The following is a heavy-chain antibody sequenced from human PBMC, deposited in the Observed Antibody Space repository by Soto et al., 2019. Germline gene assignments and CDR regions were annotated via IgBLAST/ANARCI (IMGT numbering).Heavy chain of an antibody. J-gene: IGHJ1*01. CDR2: IYYSGST. CDR1: GGSISSYY. CDR3: ASSSGSWFYFQH. V-gene: IGHV4-59*01. Sequence: SETLSLTCTVSGGSISSYYWSWIRQPPGKGLEWIGYIYYSGSTNYNPSLKSRVTISVDTSKNQFSLKLSSVTAADTAVYYCASSSGSWFYFQHWGQGTLVTVSS. D-gene: IGHD6-13*01.